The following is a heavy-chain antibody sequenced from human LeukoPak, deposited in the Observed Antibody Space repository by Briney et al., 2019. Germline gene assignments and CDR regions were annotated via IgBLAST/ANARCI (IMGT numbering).Heavy chain of an antibody. Sequence: ASVKVSCKASGYTFTGYYMHWVRQALGQGLEWMGWINPNGGATNYAQKFQDRVTMTRDTSISTVYMELSRLRSDDTAAYYCAREGPMGNWFDPWGQGTLVTVSS. J-gene: IGHJ5*02. CDR2: INPNGGAT. V-gene: IGHV1-2*02. CDR1: GYTFTGYY. CDR3: AREGPMGNWFDP. D-gene: IGHD3-16*01.